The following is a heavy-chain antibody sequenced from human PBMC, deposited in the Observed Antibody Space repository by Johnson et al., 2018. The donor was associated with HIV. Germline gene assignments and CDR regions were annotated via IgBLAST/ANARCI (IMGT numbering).Heavy chain of an antibody. J-gene: IGHJ3*02. D-gene: IGHD3-22*01. Sequence: VHLVESGGGVVRPGGSLRLTCEASGFMFDEYGMSWVRQAPGKGLEWVSYISSSGSTIYYADSVKGRFTISRDNATNSLYLQMNRLRAEDTAVYSCARESGWGHDAFDIWGQGTMVTVSP. CDR2: ISSSGSTI. V-gene: IGHV3-48*04. CDR3: ARESGWGHDAFDI. CDR1: GFMFDEYG.